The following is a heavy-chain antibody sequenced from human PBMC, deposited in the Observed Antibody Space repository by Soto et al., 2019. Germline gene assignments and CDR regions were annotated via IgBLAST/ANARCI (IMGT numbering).Heavy chain of an antibody. D-gene: IGHD3-9*01. Sequence: GGSLRLSCAASGFTFNSYAMSWVRQAPGKGLEWVSAISGSGGSTYYADSVKGRFTISRDNSKNTLYLQMNSLRAEDTAVYYCAKVIPNYDILTGYPPRYYYGMDVWGQGTTVTVSS. V-gene: IGHV3-23*01. CDR3: AKVIPNYDILTGYPPRYYYGMDV. CDR1: GFTFNSYA. CDR2: ISGSGGST. J-gene: IGHJ6*02.